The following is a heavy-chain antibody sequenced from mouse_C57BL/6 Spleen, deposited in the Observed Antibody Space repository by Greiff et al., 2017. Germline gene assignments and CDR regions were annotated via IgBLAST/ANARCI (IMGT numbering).Heavy chain of an antibody. CDR3: ARRDDYYGSSPFDY. V-gene: IGHV1-52*01. J-gene: IGHJ2*01. D-gene: IGHD1-1*01. CDR2: IDPSDSET. CDR1: GYTFTSYW. Sequence: QVQLQQPGAELVRPGSSVKLSCKASGYTFTSYWMHWVKQRPIQGLEWIGNIDPSDSETHYNQKFKDKATLTVDKSSSTAYMQLSSLTSEDSAVYYGARRDDYYGSSPFDYWGQGTTRTVSS.